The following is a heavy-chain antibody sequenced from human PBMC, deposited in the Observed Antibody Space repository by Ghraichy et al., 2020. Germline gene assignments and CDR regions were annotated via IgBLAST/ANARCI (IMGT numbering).Heavy chain of an antibody. CDR2: ISYDGSNK. CDR3: ARSSSTRSNLGV. J-gene: IGHJ6*02. D-gene: IGHD2-2*01. V-gene: IGHV3-30*16. Sequence: GGSLRLSCSESHTSYLHSRIRCSYHASCMKLKRVAVISYDGSNKYYADSVKGRFTISRDNSKNTLYLQMNSLRAEDTAVYYCARSSSTRSNLGVWGQGTTVTVSS. CDR1: HTSYLHSR.